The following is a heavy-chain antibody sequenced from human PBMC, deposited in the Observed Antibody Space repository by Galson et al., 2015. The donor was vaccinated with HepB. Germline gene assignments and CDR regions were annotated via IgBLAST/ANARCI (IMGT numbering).Heavy chain of an antibody. CDR3: AREGRDGYPYYFDY. CDR1: GFTVSSNY. CDR2: IYSGGST. V-gene: IGHV3-66*01. J-gene: IGHJ4*02. D-gene: IGHD5-24*01. Sequence: SLRLSCAASGFTVSSNYMSWVRQAPGKGLEWVSVIYSGGSTYYADSVKGRFTISRDNSKNTLYLQMNSLRAEDTAVYYCAREGRDGYPYYFDYWGRGTLVTVSS.